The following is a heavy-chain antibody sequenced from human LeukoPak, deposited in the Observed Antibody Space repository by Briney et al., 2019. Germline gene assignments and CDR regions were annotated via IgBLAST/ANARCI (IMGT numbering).Heavy chain of an antibody. CDR1: GFTFSTFW. CDR3: ARDRGSQDY. CDR2: IKQDGSGK. J-gene: IGHJ4*02. V-gene: IGHV3-7*05. D-gene: IGHD3-10*01. Sequence: GGSLRLSCAASGFTFSTFWMSWVRQAPGKGLEWVANIKQDGSGKYYVDSVKGRFTISRDNAKNSLYLQMNSLRAEDTAVYYCARDRGSQDYWGQGTLVTVSS.